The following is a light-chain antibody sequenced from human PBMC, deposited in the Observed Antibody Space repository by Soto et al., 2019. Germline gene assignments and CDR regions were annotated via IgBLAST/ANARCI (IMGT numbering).Light chain of an antibody. J-gene: IGKJ1*01. V-gene: IGKV3-20*01. Sequence: VLTQSPGTLSLSPGERATLSCRASQSISSSYLAWYQQKPGQAPRLLIYGASSRANGIPDRFSGSGSGTDFTLTISRLEPEDFAVYYCQQYGGSRTFGQGTKVEIK. CDR2: GAS. CDR3: QQYGGSRT. CDR1: QSISSSY.